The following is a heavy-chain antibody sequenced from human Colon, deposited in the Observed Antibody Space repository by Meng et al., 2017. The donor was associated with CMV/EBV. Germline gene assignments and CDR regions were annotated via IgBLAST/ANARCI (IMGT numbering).Heavy chain of an antibody. CDR1: GYTFTGYF. J-gene: IGHJ4*02. D-gene: IGHD6-19*01. Sequence: ASVKVSCKASGYTFTGYFIQWVRQAPGQGLEWMGWMNPNHGGAQYAPKFQGRVTMNRDTATTTAYMELSGLTSDDTAVYYCAIKLGLAVADKREASSLGYWCQGTLVTVSS. V-gene: IGHV1-2*02. CDR3: AIKLGLAVADKREASSLGY. CDR2: MNPNHGGA.